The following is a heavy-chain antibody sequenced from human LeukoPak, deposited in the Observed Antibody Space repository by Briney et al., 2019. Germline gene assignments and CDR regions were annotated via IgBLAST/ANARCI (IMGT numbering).Heavy chain of an antibody. CDR2: IGGSSSHT. Sequence: GGSLRLSCAASGFTLSDYHMSWIRQAPGKGLEWVSYIGGSSSHTDYADSVKGRFTVSRDNAKNSLYLQMSSLRDEDTAVYYCARDGKSVAGAIYYYGIDVWGQGTTVTVSS. V-gene: IGHV3-11*05. J-gene: IGHJ6*02. CDR1: GFTLSDYH. D-gene: IGHD6-19*01. CDR3: ARDGKSVAGAIYYYGIDV.